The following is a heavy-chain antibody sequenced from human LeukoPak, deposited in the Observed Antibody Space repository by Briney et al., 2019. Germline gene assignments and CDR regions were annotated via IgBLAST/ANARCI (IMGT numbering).Heavy chain of an antibody. Sequence: PGGSLRLSCAASGFTFSSYSMNWVRQAPGKGLEWVSSISSSSSYIYYADSVKGRFTISRDNAKNSPYLQMNSLRAEDTAVYYCARERTFISIAAAGTVFDYWGQGTLVTVSS. CDR2: ISSSSSYI. CDR1: GFTFSSYS. D-gene: IGHD6-13*01. V-gene: IGHV3-21*01. CDR3: ARERTFISIAAAGTVFDY. J-gene: IGHJ4*02.